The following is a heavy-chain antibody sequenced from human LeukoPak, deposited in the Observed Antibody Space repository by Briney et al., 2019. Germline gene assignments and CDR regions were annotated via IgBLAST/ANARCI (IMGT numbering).Heavy chain of an antibody. V-gene: IGHV4-4*09. J-gene: IGHJ6*03. CDR3: ARLLNSNYDYYYYCMDV. CDR2: IYTSGST. Sequence: SETLSLTCTVSGGSISSYYWSWIRQPPGEGLEWIGHIYTSGSTNYNPSLKSRVTISVDTSKNQFSLKLSSVTAADTAVYYCARLLNSNYDYYYYCMDVWGKGTTVTVSS. CDR1: GGSISSYY. D-gene: IGHD4-11*01.